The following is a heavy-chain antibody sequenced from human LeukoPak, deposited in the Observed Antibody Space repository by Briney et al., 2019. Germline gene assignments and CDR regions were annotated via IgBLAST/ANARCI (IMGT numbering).Heavy chain of an antibody. Sequence: GGSLRLSCAVSGFTFSSYGIHWVRQAPGKGLEWVAVISGSGDRTYYADSLKGRFTISRDNSKNTLYLQMNSLSTEGTAVYYCAKVELATVVRGAFDIWGQGTMVTVSS. V-gene: IGHV3-23*01. CDR3: AKVELATVVRGAFDI. CDR2: ISGSGDRT. J-gene: IGHJ3*02. CDR1: GFTFSSYG. D-gene: IGHD4-23*01.